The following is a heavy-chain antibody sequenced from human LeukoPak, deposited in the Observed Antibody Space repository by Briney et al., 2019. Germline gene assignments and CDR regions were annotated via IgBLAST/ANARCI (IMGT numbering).Heavy chain of an antibody. CDR1: GFTFSSYA. J-gene: IGHJ4*02. CDR3: AXXAVDIVATTHDY. Sequence: GGSLRLSCAASGFTFSSYAMSWVRQAPGKGLEWVSAISGSGGSTYYADSVKGRFTISRDNSKNTLYLQMNSLRAEDTAVYYFAXXAVDIVATTHDYWGQGTLVTVSS. CDR2: ISGSGGST. V-gene: IGHV3-23*01. D-gene: IGHD5-12*01.